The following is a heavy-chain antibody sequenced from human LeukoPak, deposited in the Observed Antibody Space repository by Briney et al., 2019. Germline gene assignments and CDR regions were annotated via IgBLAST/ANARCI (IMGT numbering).Heavy chain of an antibody. CDR2: MNPNSGNT. V-gene: IGHV1-8*01. Sequence: GASVKVSCKASGYTFTSYDINWVRQATGQGLEWMGWMNPNSGNTGYAQKFQGGVTMTRNTSISTAYMELSSLRSEDTAVYYCARGPRIVGATTSYYFDYWGQGTLVTVSS. J-gene: IGHJ4*02. CDR3: ARGPRIVGATTSYYFDY. D-gene: IGHD1-26*01. CDR1: GYTFTSYD.